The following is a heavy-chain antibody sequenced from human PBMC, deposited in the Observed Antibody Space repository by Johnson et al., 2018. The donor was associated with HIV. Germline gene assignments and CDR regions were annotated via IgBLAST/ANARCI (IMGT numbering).Heavy chain of an antibody. D-gene: IGHD2-15*01. V-gene: IGHV3-11*04. J-gene: IGHJ3*02. CDR3: ARDPFTPAGSDAFDI. Sequence: QVLLLESGGGLVKPGGSLRLSCAASGFTFSDYYMSWIRQAPGKGLEWVSYISSSGSTIYYADSVKGRFTISRDNAKNSLYLQMNRLRAEDTAVYYCARDPFTPAGSDAFDIWGQGTMVTVSS. CDR1: GFTFSDYY. CDR2: ISSSGSTI.